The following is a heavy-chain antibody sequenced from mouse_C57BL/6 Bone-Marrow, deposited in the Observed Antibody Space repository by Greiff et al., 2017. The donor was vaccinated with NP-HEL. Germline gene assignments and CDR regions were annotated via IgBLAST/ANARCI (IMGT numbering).Heavy chain of an antibody. D-gene: IGHD1-1*01. V-gene: IGHV1-69*01. CDR2: IDPSDSYT. CDR3: AREYYGSSYYAMDY. Sequence: QVQLQQPGAELVMPGASVKLSCKASGYTFTSYWMHWVKQRPGQGLEWIGEIDPSDSYTNYNQKFKGKSTLTVDKSSSTAYMQLSSLTSEDSAVYYCAREYYGSSYYAMDYWGQGTSVTVSS. J-gene: IGHJ4*01. CDR1: GYTFTSYW.